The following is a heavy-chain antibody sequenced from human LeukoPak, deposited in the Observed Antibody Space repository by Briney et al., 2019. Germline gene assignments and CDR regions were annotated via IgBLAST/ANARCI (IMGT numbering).Heavy chain of an antibody. V-gene: IGHV3-33*01. CDR1: GFTFSSYG. J-gene: IGHJ4*02. Sequence: HPGRSLRLSCAASGFTFSSYGMHWVRQAPGKGLEWVAVIWYDGSNKYYADSVKGRFTISRDNSKNTLYLQMNSLRAEDTAVYYCARDCTVTTFLLDYWGQGTLVTVSS. CDR3: ARDCTVTTFLLDY. D-gene: IGHD4-17*01. CDR2: IWYDGSNK.